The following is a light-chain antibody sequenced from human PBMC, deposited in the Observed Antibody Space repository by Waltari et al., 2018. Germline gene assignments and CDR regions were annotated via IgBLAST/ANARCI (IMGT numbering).Light chain of an antibody. CDR1: SRDIGSYNH. Sequence: QSALTQPASVSGSPGQSITISCTGTSRDIGSYNHVSWYQQHPGKAPKLLISAVAKRPSGVSSLFSGSKSGNTASLTISGLQSDDEAHYYCCSYARFYIWVFGEGTKLTVL. CDR2: AVA. J-gene: IGLJ3*02. CDR3: CSYARFYIWV. V-gene: IGLV2-23*02.